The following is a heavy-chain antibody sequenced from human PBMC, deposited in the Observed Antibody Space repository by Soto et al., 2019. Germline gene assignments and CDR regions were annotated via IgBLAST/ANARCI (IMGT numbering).Heavy chain of an antibody. CDR1: GGSFSDYY. CDR2: IIHSGNT. J-gene: IGHJ4*02. V-gene: IGHV4-34*02. D-gene: IGHD6-19*01. Sequence: QVQLQLWGARLLKPSETLSLTCAVYGGSFSDYYWSWIRQPPGKGLEGIGEIIHSGNTNYNPSLKSRVTISVDTSKNQFSMKMRSVTAADTARYYCARRTYDSGWYLDYWAQGMQVTVSS. CDR3: ARRTYDSGWYLDY.